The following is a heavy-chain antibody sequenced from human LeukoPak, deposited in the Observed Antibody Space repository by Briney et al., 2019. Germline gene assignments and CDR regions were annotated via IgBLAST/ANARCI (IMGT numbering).Heavy chain of an antibody. J-gene: IGHJ4*02. V-gene: IGHV3-20*04. CDR3: ARDEKGYFDY. Sequence: PGGSLRLSCVASGFTFDDYGMSWVRQAPGKGLEWVSGVNWSGDSRGYGESVKGRFTISRDNAKNSLDLQMHSLRAEDTALYYCARDEKGYFDYWGQGTLVTVSS. CDR2: VNWSGDSR. CDR1: GFTFDDYG.